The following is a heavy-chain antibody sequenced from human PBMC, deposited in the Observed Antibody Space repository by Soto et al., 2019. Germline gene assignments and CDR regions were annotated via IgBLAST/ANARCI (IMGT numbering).Heavy chain of an antibody. V-gene: IGHV3-21*01. CDR1: GFTFSSYS. D-gene: IGHD2-2*02. Sequence: EVQLVESGGGLVKPGGSLRLSCAASGFTFSSYSMNWVRQAPGKGLEWVSSISSSSSYIYYADSVKGRFTISRDNAKNSLYLQMNSLRAEDTAVYYCAREGWCSSTSCYTGLDYWGQGTLVTVSS. CDR3: AREGWCSSTSCYTGLDY. J-gene: IGHJ4*02. CDR2: ISSSSSYI.